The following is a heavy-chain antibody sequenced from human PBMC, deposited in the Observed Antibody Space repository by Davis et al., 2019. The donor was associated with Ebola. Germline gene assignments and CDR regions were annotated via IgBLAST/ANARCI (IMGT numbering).Heavy chain of an antibody. CDR2: IIPIFGTA. CDR3: ARDKFSPAGHSYYYYYGMDV. CDR1: GGTFSSYA. Sequence: SVKVSCKASGGTFSSYAISWVRQAPGQGLEWMGGIIPIFGTANYAQKLQGRVTMTTDTSTSTAYMELRSLRSDDTAVYYCARDKFSPAGHSYYYYYGMDVWGQGTTVTVSS. V-gene: IGHV1-69*05. J-gene: IGHJ6*02.